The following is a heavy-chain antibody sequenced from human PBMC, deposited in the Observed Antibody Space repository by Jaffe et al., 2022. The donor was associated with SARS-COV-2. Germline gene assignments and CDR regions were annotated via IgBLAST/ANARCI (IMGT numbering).Heavy chain of an antibody. V-gene: IGHV4-39*01. CDR1: GGSISSSSYY. Sequence: QLQLQESGPGLVKPSETLSLTCTVSGGSISSSSYYWGWIRQPPGKGLEWIGSIYYSGSTYYNPSLKSRVTISVDTSKNQFSLKLSSVTAADTAVYYCASLRRELDALWFDPWGQGTLVTVSS. J-gene: IGHJ5*02. D-gene: IGHD1-7*01. CDR3: ASLRRELDALWFDP. CDR2: IYYSGST.